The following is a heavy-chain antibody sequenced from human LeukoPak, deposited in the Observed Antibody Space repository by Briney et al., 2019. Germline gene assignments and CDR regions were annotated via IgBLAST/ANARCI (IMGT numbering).Heavy chain of an antibody. V-gene: IGHV1-18*01. Sequence: ASVKVSCKASGCTFTSYGISWVRQAPGQGLEWMGWISAYNGNTNYAQKLQGRVTMTTDTSTSTAYMELRSLRSEDTAVYYCARLAVAGTGNNWFDPWGQGTLVTVSS. CDR2: ISAYNGNT. D-gene: IGHD6-19*01. CDR3: ARLAVAGTGNNWFDP. CDR1: GCTFTSYG. J-gene: IGHJ5*02.